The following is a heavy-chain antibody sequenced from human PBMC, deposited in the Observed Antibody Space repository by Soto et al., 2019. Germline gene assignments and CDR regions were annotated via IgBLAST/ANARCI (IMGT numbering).Heavy chain of an antibody. Sequence: QVQLVQSGAEVKKPGSSVKVSCKASGGTFSSYTISWVRQAPGQGLEWMGRIIPILGIANYAQTFQGRVTITADKSPSTAYMELSSMRSEDTAVYYCAREEYCSSTSFYTSRYWYFDLWGRGTLVTVSS. D-gene: IGHD2-2*02. J-gene: IGHJ2*01. CDR2: IIPILGIA. CDR1: GGTFSSYT. V-gene: IGHV1-69*08. CDR3: AREEYCSSTSFYTSRYWYFDL.